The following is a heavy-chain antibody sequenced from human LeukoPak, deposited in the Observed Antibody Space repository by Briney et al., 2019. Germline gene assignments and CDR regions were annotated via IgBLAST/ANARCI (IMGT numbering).Heavy chain of an antibody. CDR3: AKDHLDYGDPDY. Sequence: GGSLRLSCAASGFTFSSYGMHWVRQAPGKGLEWVAVISYDGSNKYYAGSVKGRFTISRDNSKNTLYLQMNSLRAEDTAVYYCAKDHLDYGDPDYWGQGTLVTVSS. V-gene: IGHV3-30*18. CDR1: GFTFSSYG. D-gene: IGHD4-17*01. J-gene: IGHJ4*02. CDR2: ISYDGSNK.